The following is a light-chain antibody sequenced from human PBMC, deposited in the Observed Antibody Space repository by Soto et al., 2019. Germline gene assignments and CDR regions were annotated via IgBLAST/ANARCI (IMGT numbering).Light chain of an antibody. CDR2: EAS. Sequence: EIVLTQSPGTLSLSPGEKATLSCRASQSISIHLAWYQQKPGQAPRLLIYEASTRITGIPDRFIGVGSGADFTLPLSRLDPEDFAVYYGKQYADSPRTFGQGTMVEI. V-gene: IGKV3-20*01. J-gene: IGKJ1*01. CDR1: QSISIH. CDR3: KQYADSPRT.